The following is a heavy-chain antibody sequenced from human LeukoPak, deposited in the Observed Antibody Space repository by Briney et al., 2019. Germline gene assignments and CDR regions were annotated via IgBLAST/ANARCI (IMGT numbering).Heavy chain of an antibody. J-gene: IGHJ4*02. Sequence: GGALRLSCAASGFTVSNSYMTWVRQAPGKGLEWLSVIYSAGATYYADSVKGRFTISRDNSKNTLYLQMNSLRAEDTAMYYCARDRDLVASEYWGQGTLVTVSS. CDR2: IYSAGAT. CDR3: ARDRDLVASEY. D-gene: IGHD2-15*01. V-gene: IGHV3-66*01. CDR1: GFTVSNSY.